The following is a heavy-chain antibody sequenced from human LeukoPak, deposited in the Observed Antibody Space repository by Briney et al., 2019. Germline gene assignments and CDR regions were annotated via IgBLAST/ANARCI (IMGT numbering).Heavy chain of an antibody. D-gene: IGHD3-22*01. V-gene: IGHV4-59*11. Sequence: SETLSLTCSVSGGSISSHYWSWIRQPPGKGLEWIGYIYYSGSTNYNLSLKNRVSISVDTSKNQFSLKLRSVTAADTAVYYCARTDYDSSVGYWGQGTLVTVSS. CDR2: IYYSGST. J-gene: IGHJ4*02. CDR3: ARTDYDSSVGY. CDR1: GGSISSHY.